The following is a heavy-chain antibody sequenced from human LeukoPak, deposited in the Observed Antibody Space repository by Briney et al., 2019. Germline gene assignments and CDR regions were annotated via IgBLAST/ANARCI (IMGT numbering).Heavy chain of an antibody. D-gene: IGHD3-3*01. CDR3: ARGRFITIFGVASNWFDP. CDR2: MNPNSGNT. V-gene: IGHV1-8*01. J-gene: IGHJ5*02. CDR1: GYTFTSYD. Sequence: ASVKVPCKASGYTFTSYDINWVRQATGQGLEWMGWMNPNSGNTGYAQKFQGRVTMTRNTSISTAYMELSSLRSEDTAVYYCARGRFITIFGVASNWFDPWGQGTLVTVSS.